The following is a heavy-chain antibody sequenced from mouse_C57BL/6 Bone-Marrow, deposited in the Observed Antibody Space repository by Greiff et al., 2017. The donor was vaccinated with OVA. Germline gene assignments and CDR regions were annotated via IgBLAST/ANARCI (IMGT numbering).Heavy chain of an antibody. Sequence: QVQLQQPGAELVRPGSSVKLSCKASGYTFTSYWMHWVKQRPIQGLEWIGNIDPSDSETHYNQKFKDKATLTVDKSSSTAYMQLSSLTSEDSAVYDWARVGYHGGVAYWGQGTLVTVSA. D-gene: IGHD2-2*01. V-gene: IGHV1-52*01. CDR2: IDPSDSET. CDR3: ARVGYHGGVAY. J-gene: IGHJ3*01. CDR1: GYTFTSYW.